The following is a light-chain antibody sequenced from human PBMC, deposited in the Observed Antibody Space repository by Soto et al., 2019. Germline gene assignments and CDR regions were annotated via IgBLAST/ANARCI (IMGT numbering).Light chain of an antibody. CDR1: SSDVGSYNL. CDR3: CSYAGSVV. V-gene: IGLV2-23*01. CDR2: EGS. J-gene: IGLJ2*01. Sequence: QSVLTQPASVSGSPGQSITISCTGTSSDVGSYNLVSWYQQHPGKAPKLMFYEGSKRPSGVSNRFSGSKSGNTASLTISGLQAEDEADYYSCSYAGSVVFGGGTKLSVL.